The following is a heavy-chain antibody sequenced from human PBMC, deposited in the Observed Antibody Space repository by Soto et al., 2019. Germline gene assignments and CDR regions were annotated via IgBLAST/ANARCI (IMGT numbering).Heavy chain of an antibody. CDR2: ISSDGNKK. CDR3: AKDWGVYDGSGDCSDYFDY. D-gene: IGHD3-22*01. CDR1: GFTFSADG. V-gene: IGHV3-30*18. J-gene: IGHJ4*02. Sequence: VQLVQSGGGVVQPGRSLRLSCVASGFTFSADGMHWVRQAPGKGLEWVSAISSDGNKKDYGDSVKGRFTISRDNSKNTLDLQMNSLRAEDTAIYYCAKDWGVYDGSGDCSDYFDYWGQGTLVTVSS.